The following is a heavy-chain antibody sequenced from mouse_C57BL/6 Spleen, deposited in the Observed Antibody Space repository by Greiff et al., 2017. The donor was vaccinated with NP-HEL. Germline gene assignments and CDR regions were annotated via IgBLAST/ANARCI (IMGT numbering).Heavy chain of an antibody. D-gene: IGHD1-1*02. V-gene: IGHV7-3*01. CDR2: IRNKANGYTT. J-gene: IGHJ4*01. CDR1: GFTFTDYY. CDR3: ARSRWGYAMDY. Sequence: EVQGVESGGGLVQPGGSLSLSCAASGFTFTDYYMSWVRQPPGKALEWLGFIRNKANGYTTEYSASVKGRFTISRDNSQSILYLQMNALRAEDSATYYCARSRWGYAMDYWGQGTSVTVSS.